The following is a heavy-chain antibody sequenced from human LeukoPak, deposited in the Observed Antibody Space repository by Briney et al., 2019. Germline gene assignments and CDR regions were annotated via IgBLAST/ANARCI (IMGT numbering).Heavy chain of an antibody. Sequence: SAKVSCKASGGTFSSYTISWVRQAPGQGLEWMGRIIPILGIANYAQKFQGRVTITADKSTSTAYMELGSLRSEDTAVYYCARDLLAEYYYGSGSYSLGYWGQGTLVTVSS. J-gene: IGHJ4*02. D-gene: IGHD3-10*01. CDR3: ARDLLAEYYYGSGSYSLGY. CDR2: IIPILGIA. CDR1: GGTFSSYT. V-gene: IGHV1-69*04.